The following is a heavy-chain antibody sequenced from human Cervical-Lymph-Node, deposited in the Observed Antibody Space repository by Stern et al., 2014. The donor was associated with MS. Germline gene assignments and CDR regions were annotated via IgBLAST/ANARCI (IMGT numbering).Heavy chain of an antibody. CDR3: ARDDVGSLDY. CDR1: GFTFRSYC. V-gene: IGHV3-7*01. Sequence: VQLVESGGVLVQPGGSLRLSCAASGFTFRSYCMAWVRQAPGKGPEWVANIKQDGSAREYVDSVKGRFTIFRDNAKNSLYLQMNSLRAEDTAVYYCARDDVGSLDYWGQGTLVTVSS. J-gene: IGHJ4*02. CDR2: IKQDGSAR.